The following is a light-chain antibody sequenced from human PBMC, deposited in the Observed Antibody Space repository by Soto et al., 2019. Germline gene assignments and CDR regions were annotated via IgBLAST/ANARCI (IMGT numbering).Light chain of an antibody. Sequence: QSLLTQPPSTSGTPRQRVTISCSGSRPKIGSNYVYWYQQPPGTAPKLLIYRNNQRPSGVPDRFSGSKSGTSASLAISGLRSEDEADYYCAAWDDSLSGRGVFGGGTQLTVL. CDR1: RPKIGSNY. CDR2: RNN. CDR3: AAWDDSLSGRGV. V-gene: IGLV1-47*01. J-gene: IGLJ3*02.